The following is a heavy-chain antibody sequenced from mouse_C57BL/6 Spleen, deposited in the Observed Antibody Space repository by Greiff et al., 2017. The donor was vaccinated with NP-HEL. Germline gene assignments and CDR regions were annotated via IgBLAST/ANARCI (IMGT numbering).Heavy chain of an antibody. J-gene: IGHJ4*01. CDR3: ARRNGYAMDY. Sequence: QVQLQQSGAELVRPGTSVKVSCKASGYAFTNYLIEWVKQRPGQGLEWIGVINPGSGGTNYNEKFKGKATLTADKSSSTAYMQLSSLTSEDSAVYFCARRNGYAMDYWGQGTSVTVSS. CDR2: INPGSGGT. V-gene: IGHV1-54*01. CDR1: GYAFTNYL.